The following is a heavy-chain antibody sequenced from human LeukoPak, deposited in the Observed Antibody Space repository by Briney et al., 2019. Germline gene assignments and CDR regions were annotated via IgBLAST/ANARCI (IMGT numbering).Heavy chain of an antibody. J-gene: IGHJ3*02. V-gene: IGHV4-59*08. D-gene: IGHD2-2*01. CDR3: ARPSIPSAAASALDI. CDR1: GGSISSYY. Sequence: SETLSLTCTVSGGSISSYYWSWIRQPPGKGLEWIGYIYYSGSTNYNPSLKSRVTISVDTSKNQVSLKMTSVTVADTAVYYCARPSIPSAAASALDIWGQGTMVTVSS. CDR2: IYYSGST.